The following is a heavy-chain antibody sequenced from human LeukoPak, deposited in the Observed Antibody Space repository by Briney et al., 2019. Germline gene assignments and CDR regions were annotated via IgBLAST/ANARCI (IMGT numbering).Heavy chain of an antibody. CDR1: GYSISSGYY. D-gene: IGHD3-22*01. CDR3: ARVRVYYDSSGYTY. CDR2: INHSGST. J-gene: IGHJ4*02. Sequence: PSETLSLTCTVSGYSISSGYYWSWIRQPPGKGLEWIGEINHSGSTNYNPSLKSRVTISVDTSKNQFSLKLSSVTAADTAVYYCARVRVYYDSSGYTYWGQGTLVTVSS. V-gene: IGHV4-38-2*02.